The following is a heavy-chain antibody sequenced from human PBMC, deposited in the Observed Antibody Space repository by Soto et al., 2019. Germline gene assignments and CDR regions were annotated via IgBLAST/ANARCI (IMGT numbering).Heavy chain of an antibody. CDR1: GYTFTSYG. J-gene: IGHJ4*02. Sequence: QVQLVQSGPEVKKPGASVKVSCKTSGYTFTSYGITWVRQAPGQGLEWMGWITTDKGKTTYAQKFQGRVTMTTDTSTSTPYMELRSLRSDDTAVYYRATRSPAFDYWGQGTLVTVSS. V-gene: IGHV1-18*01. CDR2: ITTDKGKT. CDR3: ATRSPAFDY.